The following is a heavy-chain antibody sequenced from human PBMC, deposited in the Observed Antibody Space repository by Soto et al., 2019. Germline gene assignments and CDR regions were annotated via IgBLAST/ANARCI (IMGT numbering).Heavy chain of an antibody. Sequence: SETLSLTCAVYGGSFSGHYWTWIRQAPGKGLEWIGEINHSGSSNYNPSLKSRVTISADTSKNQLSLKLGSVTAADTVIYYCAGPFYSVIPTKWGQGPQVTVPS. CDR2: INHSGSS. J-gene: IGHJ4*02. CDR1: GGSFSGHY. V-gene: IGHV4-34*01. D-gene: IGHD4-4*01. CDR3: AGPFYSVIPTK.